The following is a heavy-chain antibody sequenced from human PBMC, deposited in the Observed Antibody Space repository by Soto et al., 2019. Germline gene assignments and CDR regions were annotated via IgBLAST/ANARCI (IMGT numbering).Heavy chain of an antibody. CDR3: ARAEVLGVAVAPGACMLDY. Sequence: QVQLVQSGAEVKKPGASVKVSCKASGYTFTSYGISWVRQAPGQGLEWMGWISAYNGNTNYAQKLQGRVTMTTDTSTSTVYVELRSLGSDDTGVYYCARAEVLGVAVAPGACMLDYWGQGTLVTVSS. CDR1: GYTFTSYG. V-gene: IGHV1-18*01. D-gene: IGHD6-19*01. CDR2: ISAYNGNT. J-gene: IGHJ4*02.